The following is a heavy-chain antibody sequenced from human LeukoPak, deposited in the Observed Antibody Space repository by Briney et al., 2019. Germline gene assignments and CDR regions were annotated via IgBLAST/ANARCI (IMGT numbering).Heavy chain of an antibody. J-gene: IGHJ4*02. CDR1: GYSFTSYW. V-gene: IGHV5-51*01. CDR3: ARIVVPAAITSGFDY. CDR2: IYPGDSDT. Sequence: GESLKISCKGSGYSFTSYWIGWVRQMPGKGLEWMGIIYPGDSDTRYSPSFQGQVTISADKSISTAYLQWSSLEASDTAMYYCARIVVPAAITSGFDYWGQGTLVTVSS. D-gene: IGHD2-2*01.